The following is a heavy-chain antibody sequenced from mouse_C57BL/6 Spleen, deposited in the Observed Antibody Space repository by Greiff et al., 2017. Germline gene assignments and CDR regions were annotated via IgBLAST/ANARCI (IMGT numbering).Heavy chain of an antibody. CDR3: SRRGGCDDAMDY. Sequence: QVQLQQSGPELVKPGASVKISCKASGYAFSSSWMNWVKQRPGKGLEWIGRIYPGDGDTNYNGKFKGKATLTADKSSSTAYMQLSSLTSENSAVYFCSRRGGCDDAMDYWGQGTSVTVSS. CDR2: IYPGDGDT. V-gene: IGHV1-82*01. CDR1: GYAFSSSW. J-gene: IGHJ4*01.